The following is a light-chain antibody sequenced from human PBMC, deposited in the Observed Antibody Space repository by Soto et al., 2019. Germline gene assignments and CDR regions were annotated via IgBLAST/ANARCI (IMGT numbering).Light chain of an antibody. CDR2: GAS. CDR3: QQFGSSPRT. J-gene: IGKJ1*01. CDR1: QSVRSN. Sequence: EILMTQSPATLSVSPGERATLSCRASQSVRSNLAWYQQKPGQAPRLLIYGASTRATGIPARFSGSGSGTDFTLTISRLEPEDFAVYYCQQFGSSPRTFGQGTKVDI. V-gene: IGKV3-15*01.